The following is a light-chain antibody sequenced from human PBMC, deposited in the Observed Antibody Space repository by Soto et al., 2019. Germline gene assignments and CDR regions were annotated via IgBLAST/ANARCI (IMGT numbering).Light chain of an antibody. CDR1: SSDVGGYSY. V-gene: IGLV2-14*01. CDR3: RSYTSSSTVV. CDR2: DVS. J-gene: IGLJ2*01. Sequence: QSALTQPASVSGSPGQSITISCTGTSSDVGGYSYVSWYQQHPGKAPKLMIYDVSNRPSGVSNRLSGSKSGYTASLTISGLQAEDEADYYCRSYTSSSTVVFGGGTKLTVL.